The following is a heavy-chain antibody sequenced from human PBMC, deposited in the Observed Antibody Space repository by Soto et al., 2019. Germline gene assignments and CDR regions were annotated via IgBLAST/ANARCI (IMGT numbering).Heavy chain of an antibody. D-gene: IGHD6-13*01. V-gene: IGHV4-39*01. CDR3: ARLFHSSTLFKLDY. Sequence: QLRLRESGPGLVKPSETLSLTCSVSGASININTYYWGWIRQPPGKGLEWIGSFYYGGSTYYNPSLKSRVTISVDTSKNQFSLNLSSVTAADTAVYFCARLFHSSTLFKLDYWGQGTLVTVSS. CDR1: GASININTYY. J-gene: IGHJ4*02. CDR2: FYYGGST.